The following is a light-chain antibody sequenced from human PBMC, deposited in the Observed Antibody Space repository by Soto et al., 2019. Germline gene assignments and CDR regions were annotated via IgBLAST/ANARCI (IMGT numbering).Light chain of an antibody. J-gene: IGKJ1*01. CDR1: QSVGIN. CDR3: QQYNNWPPDRT. V-gene: IGKV3-15*01. Sequence: EIVMTQSPATLSVSPGERATLSCRASQSVGINLAWYQLKPGQAPRLLIYGASTRATGIPARFSGSGSGTDFTRTISSLQSEDFAIYFCQQYNNWPPDRTFGQGTKVEIK. CDR2: GAS.